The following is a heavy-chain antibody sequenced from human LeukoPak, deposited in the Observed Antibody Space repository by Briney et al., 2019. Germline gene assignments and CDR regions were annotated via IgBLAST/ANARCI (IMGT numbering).Heavy chain of an antibody. CDR3: ARTPWGGSGSYYYYYYYMDV. CDR1: GYSISSGYY. D-gene: IGHD3-10*01. CDR2: IYHSGST. Sequence: PSETLSLTCTVSGYSISSGYYWGWIRQPPGKGLEWIGSIYHSGSTYYNPSLKSRVTISVDTSKNQFSLKLSSVTAADTAVYYCARTPWGGSGSYYYYYYYMDVWGKGTTVTISS. V-gene: IGHV4-38-2*02. J-gene: IGHJ6*03.